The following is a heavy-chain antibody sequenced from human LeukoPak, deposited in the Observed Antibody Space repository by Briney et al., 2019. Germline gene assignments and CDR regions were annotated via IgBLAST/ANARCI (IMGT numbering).Heavy chain of an antibody. CDR1: GFTVSSNY. Sequence: QPGGSLRLSCAASGFTVSSNYMSWVRQAPGKGLEWVSVIYSGGSTYYADSVKGRFTISRDNSKNTLYLQMNSLRAEDTAVYYCARVPSSGWYPYFDYWGQGTLVTVSS. CDR2: IYSGGST. D-gene: IGHD6-19*01. J-gene: IGHJ4*02. V-gene: IGHV3-53*01. CDR3: ARVPSSGWYPYFDY.